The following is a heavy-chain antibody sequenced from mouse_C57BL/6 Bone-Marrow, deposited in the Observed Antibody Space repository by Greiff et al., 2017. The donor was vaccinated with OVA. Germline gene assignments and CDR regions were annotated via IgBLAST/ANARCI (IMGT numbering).Heavy chain of an antibody. CDR3: ARRLITTVVATPYYFDY. CDR2: IYPRDGST. D-gene: IGHD1-1*01. Sequence: VQLQQSGPELVKPGASVKLSCKASGYTFTSYDINWVKQRPGQGLEWIGWIYPRDGSTKYNEKFKGKATLTVDTSSSTAYMELHSLTSEDSAVYFCARRLITTVVATPYYFDYWGQGTTLTVSS. J-gene: IGHJ2*01. V-gene: IGHV1-85*01. CDR1: GYTFTSYD.